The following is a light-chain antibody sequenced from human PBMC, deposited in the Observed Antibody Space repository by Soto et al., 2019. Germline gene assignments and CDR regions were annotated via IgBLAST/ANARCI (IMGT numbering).Light chain of an antibody. CDR3: CSSAGSYTYV. CDR1: SGDVGAYNY. CDR2: DVS. Sequence: QSALTQPPSVSGSPGQSVTISCTGTSGDVGAYNYVSWYQQHPGKAPKLMISDVSKRPSGVPDRFSGSRSGNTASLTISGLQAEDEADYYCCSSAGSYTYVFGTGTKLTVL. J-gene: IGLJ1*01. V-gene: IGLV2-11*01.